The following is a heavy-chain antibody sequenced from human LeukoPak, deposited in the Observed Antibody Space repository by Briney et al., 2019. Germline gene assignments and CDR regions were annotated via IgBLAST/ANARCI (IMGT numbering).Heavy chain of an antibody. CDR1: GFTFSSYA. V-gene: IGHV3-23*01. CDR3: AKDFYDSSGYIHYFDY. J-gene: IGHJ4*02. Sequence: GGSLRLSCAASGFTFSSYAMSWVRQAPGKGLEWVSATSGSGGSTYYADSVKGRFTISRDNSKNTLYLQMNSLRAEDTAVYYCAKDFYDSSGYIHYFDYWGQGTLVTVSS. D-gene: IGHD3-22*01. CDR2: TSGSGGST.